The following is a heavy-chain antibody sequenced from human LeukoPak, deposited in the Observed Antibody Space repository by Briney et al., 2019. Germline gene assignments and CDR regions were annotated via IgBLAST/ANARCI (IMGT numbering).Heavy chain of an antibody. Sequence: SETLSLTCTVSGGSVSSGCYYWSWIRQPPGKGLEWIGEINHSGSTNYNPSLKSRVTISVDTSKNQFSLKLSSVTAADTAVYYCATLGAYSSSYYWGQGTLVTVSS. D-gene: IGHD6-6*01. J-gene: IGHJ4*02. CDR3: ATLGAYSSSYY. CDR1: GGSVSSGCYY. V-gene: IGHV4-39*07. CDR2: INHSGST.